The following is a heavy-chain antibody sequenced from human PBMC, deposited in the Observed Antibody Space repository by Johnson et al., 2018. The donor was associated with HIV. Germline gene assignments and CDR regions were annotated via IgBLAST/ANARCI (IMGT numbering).Heavy chain of an antibody. V-gene: IGHV3-30-3*01. CDR2: ISYDGSNK. CDR3: AREGYYDSSGYYSI. J-gene: IGHJ3*02. Sequence: QVQLVESGGGAVQPGRSLRLSCAASGFTFSSYAMHWVRQAPGKGLEWVAVISYDGSNKYYADSVKGRFTISRDNSKNTLYLQMNSLRAEDTAVYYCAREGYYDSSGYYSIWGQGTMVTVSS. D-gene: IGHD3-22*01. CDR1: GFTFSSYA.